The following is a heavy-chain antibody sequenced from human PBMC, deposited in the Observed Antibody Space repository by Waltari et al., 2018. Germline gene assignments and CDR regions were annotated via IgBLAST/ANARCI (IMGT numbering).Heavy chain of an antibody. Sequence: QVQLQESGPGLVKPSETLSLTCTVSGGSISSYYWSWIRQPPGNGLEWIGYIYYSGSTHYNPSLKSRITISVDTSKNQFSLKLSSVTAADTAVYYCARGWDCSGGSCYSDRDEYFQHWGQGTLVTVSS. D-gene: IGHD2-15*01. CDR3: ARGWDCSGGSCYSDRDEYFQH. CDR2: IYYSGST. V-gene: IGHV4-59*01. J-gene: IGHJ1*01. CDR1: GGSISSYY.